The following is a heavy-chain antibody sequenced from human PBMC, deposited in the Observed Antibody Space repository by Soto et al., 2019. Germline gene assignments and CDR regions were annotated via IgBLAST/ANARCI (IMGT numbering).Heavy chain of an antibody. CDR2: IYSGGST. J-gene: IGHJ6*02. CDR3: ATNDYGGTINYYYYCMDV. CDR1: GFTVRSNY. Sequence: EVQLVETGGGLIQTGGSLSLSCAASGFTVRSNYMSWVRQAPGKGLEWVSVIYSGGSTYYADSVKGRFTISRDNSKNTLYLQMNSLRAEDTAVYYCATNDYGGTINYYYYCMDVWGQGTTVTVFS. D-gene: IGHD4-17*01. V-gene: IGHV3-53*02.